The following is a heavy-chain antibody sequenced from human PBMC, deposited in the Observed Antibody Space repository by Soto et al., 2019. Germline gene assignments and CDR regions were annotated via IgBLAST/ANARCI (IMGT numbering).Heavy chain of an antibody. CDR3: ARDGLSGRGPLYGMDA. CDR1: GFSFRSFA. J-gene: IGHJ6*04. V-gene: IGHV3-30-3*01. Sequence: PGGSLRLSCAASGFSFRSFAIHWVRQAPGKGLEWVAVISYDGNDKNYAGSVKGRFTNSRDNSKNTPYLQMNSLRDEDTAVYYVARDGLSGRGPLYGMDAWGKATTVTSPQ. D-gene: IGHD3-10*01. CDR2: ISYDGNDK.